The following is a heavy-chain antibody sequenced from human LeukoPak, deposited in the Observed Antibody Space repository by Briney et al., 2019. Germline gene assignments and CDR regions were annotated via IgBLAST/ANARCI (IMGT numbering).Heavy chain of an antibody. CDR3: ARDLKYYDILTGRYYYYRMDV. Sequence: GWSLRLSCPASGFTFSSYAMHWVRQARGKGLEFVSAISSNGCSTYYSNCVKGRFTISSDNSKNQLYLKMNSLRAGDTAVYYCARDLKYYDILTGRYYYYRMDVWGQGPTVPVSS. J-gene: IGHJ6*02. V-gene: IGHV3-64*01. CDR2: ISSNGCST. CDR1: GFTFSSYA. D-gene: IGHD3-9*01.